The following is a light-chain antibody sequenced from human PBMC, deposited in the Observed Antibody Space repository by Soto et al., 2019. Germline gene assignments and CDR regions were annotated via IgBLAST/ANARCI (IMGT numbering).Light chain of an antibody. CDR3: QQYNNLWT. V-gene: IGKV3-15*01. Sequence: EIVMTQSPATLSVSPGERATLSCRASQSVSNNLAWYQKKPGQAPRLLIYGASTRATGIPARFSGSGSGTEFTLTISSLQYEDFAFYYCQQYNNLWTFGQGTRVDIQ. CDR2: GAS. J-gene: IGKJ1*01. CDR1: QSVSNN.